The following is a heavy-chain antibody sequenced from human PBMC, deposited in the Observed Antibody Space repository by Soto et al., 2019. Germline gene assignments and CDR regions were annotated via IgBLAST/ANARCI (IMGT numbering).Heavy chain of an antibody. D-gene: IGHD5-18*01. CDR3: AKHQRVWDTAMSFDP. CDR2: ISGRGDNT. CDR1: GFSFSNYA. J-gene: IGHJ5*02. V-gene: IGHV3-23*01. Sequence: EVQLLEFGGGLAQPGGSLRLSCVASGFSFSNYAMTWVRQAPGEGLEWVSAISGRGDNTYYADSVKGRFTISRDNSKNTLDLQMNSLRAEDTAVYYCAKHQRVWDTAMSFDPWGQGTLVTVSS.